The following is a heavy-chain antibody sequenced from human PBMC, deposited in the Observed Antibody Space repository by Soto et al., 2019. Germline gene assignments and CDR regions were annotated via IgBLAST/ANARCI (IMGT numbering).Heavy chain of an antibody. D-gene: IGHD2-2*01. CDR2: IKSKTDGGTT. V-gene: IGHV3-15*01. CDR1: GFTFSNAW. J-gene: IGHJ6*02. Sequence: GGSLRLSCAASGFTFSNAWMSWVRQAPGKGLEWVGRIKSKTDGGTTDYAAPVKGRFTITRDDSKNTLYLQMNSLKTEDTAVYYCTTESDRSSTSCRSGSLPYYYYYYGMDVWGQGTTVTVSS. CDR3: TTESDRSSTSCRSGSLPYYYYYYGMDV.